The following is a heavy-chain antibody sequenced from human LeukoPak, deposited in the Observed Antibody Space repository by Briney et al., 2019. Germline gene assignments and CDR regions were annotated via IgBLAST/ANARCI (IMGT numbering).Heavy chain of an antibody. J-gene: IGHJ6*03. CDR2: ISSSGSTI. CDR1: GFTFGSYE. D-gene: IGHD5-24*01. Sequence: PGGSLRLSCAASGFTFGSYEMNWVRQAPGKGLEWGSYISSSGSTIYYADSVKGRFTISRDNAKNSLYLQMNSLRAEDTAVYYCARIEHYYYYMDVWGKGTTVTVSS. V-gene: IGHV3-48*03. CDR3: ARIEHYYYYMDV.